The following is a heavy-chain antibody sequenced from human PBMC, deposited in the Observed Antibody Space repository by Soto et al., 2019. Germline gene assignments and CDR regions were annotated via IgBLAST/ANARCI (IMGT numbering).Heavy chain of an antibody. Sequence: SETLSLTCTVSGGSISSISYYWGWIRQPPGKGLEWIGSIYYSGSTYYNPSLKSRVTISVDTSKNQFSLKLSSVTAADTAVYYCASSHDTYDFWSGYPLVAFDYWGQGTLVTVSS. CDR1: GGSISSISYY. V-gene: IGHV4-39*01. CDR3: ASSHDTYDFWSGYPLVAFDY. J-gene: IGHJ4*02. CDR2: IYYSGST. D-gene: IGHD3-3*01.